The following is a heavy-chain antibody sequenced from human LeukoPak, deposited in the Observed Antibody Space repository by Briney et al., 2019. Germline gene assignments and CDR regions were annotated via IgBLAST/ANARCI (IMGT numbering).Heavy chain of an antibody. CDR1: GGTFSSYA. CDR3: AGRWFRGRYYFDY. V-gene: IGHV1-69*01. J-gene: IGHJ4*02. D-gene: IGHD2-15*01. Sequence: SVKISCKASGGTFSSYAISWVRQAPGQGLEWMGGIIPIFGTANYAQKFQGRVTITADESTSTAYMELSSLRSEDTAVYYCAGRWFRGRYYFDYWGQGTLVTVSS. CDR2: IIPIFGTA.